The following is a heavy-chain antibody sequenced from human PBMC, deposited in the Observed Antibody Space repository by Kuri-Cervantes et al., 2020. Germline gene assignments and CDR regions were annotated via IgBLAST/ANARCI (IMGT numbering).Heavy chain of an antibody. CDR2: IRRSGGTT. D-gene: IGHD2-15*01. CDR1: GFTFSNYA. CDR3: AKDQVVYF. V-gene: IGHV3-23*01. J-gene: IGHJ1*01. Sequence: GESLKISCAASGFTFSNYAMTWVRQAPGKGLEWVSSIRRSGGTTNYADSVMGRFTISKDNSKDTLYLQMNSLRAEDTAVYYCAKDQVVYFWGQGTLVTVSS.